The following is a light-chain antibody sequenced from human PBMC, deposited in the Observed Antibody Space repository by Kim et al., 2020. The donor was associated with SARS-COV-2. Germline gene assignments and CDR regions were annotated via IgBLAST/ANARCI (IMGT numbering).Light chain of an antibody. CDR2: VSS. Sequence: EIVLTQSPATLSVSPGERATLSCRASQSVSNNLAWYQQKLGQAPRLLIYVSSTRATGVPARFSGSGSGTEFTLTISSLQSEDFAVYYCQQSYSLPWTFGQGTKVDIK. CDR1: QSVSNN. CDR3: QQSYSLPWT. J-gene: IGKJ1*01. V-gene: IGKV3-15*01.